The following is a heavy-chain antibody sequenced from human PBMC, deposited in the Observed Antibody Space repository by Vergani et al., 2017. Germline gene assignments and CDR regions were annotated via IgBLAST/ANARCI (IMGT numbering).Heavy chain of an antibody. J-gene: IGHJ5*02. V-gene: IGHV4-59*01. D-gene: IGHD3-10*01. CDR3: ARSGRAANDLNWFDP. Sequence: QVQLQESGPGLVKPSETLSLTCTVSGGSISSYYWSWIRQPPGKGLGWIGYIYYSGSTNYNPSLKSRVTLSVDTSKNQFSLKLSSVTAADTVVYYCARSGRAANDLNWFDPWGQGTLVTVSS. CDR2: IYYSGST. CDR1: GGSISSYY.